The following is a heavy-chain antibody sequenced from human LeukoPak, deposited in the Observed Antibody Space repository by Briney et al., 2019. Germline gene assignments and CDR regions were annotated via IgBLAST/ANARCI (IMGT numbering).Heavy chain of an antibody. Sequence: SETLSLTCTVSGGSISSSSYYWGWIRQPPGKGLEWIGRIHCGGSNHYSPCLKSRVTISVDTSTNQFSLKLSSVSAADTAVYYCARDWYEGGYVDYWGQGTLVTGSS. J-gene: IGHJ4*02. V-gene: IGHV4-39*01. CDR2: IHCGGSN. CDR3: ARDWYEGGYVDY. CDR1: GGSISSSSYY. D-gene: IGHD3/OR15-3a*01.